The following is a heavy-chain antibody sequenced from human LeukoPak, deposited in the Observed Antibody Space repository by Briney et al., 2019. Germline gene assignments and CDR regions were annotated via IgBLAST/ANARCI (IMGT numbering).Heavy chain of an antibody. CDR3: ARGVEPLAANTLAY. CDR1: GFTFSNYV. D-gene: IGHD1-14*01. J-gene: IGHJ4*02. V-gene: IGHV3-53*01. CDR2: LYSDGNT. Sequence: GGSLRLSCAASGFTFSNYVLTWVRQAPGKGLEWVSVLYSDGNTKYADSVQGRFTISRDNSKNTLYLEMNSLSPDDTAVYYCARGVEPLAANTLAYWGQGTLVTVSS.